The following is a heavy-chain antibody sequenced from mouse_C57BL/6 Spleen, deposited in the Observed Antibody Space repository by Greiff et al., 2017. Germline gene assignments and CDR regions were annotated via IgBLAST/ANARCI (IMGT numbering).Heavy chain of an antibody. V-gene: IGHV1-69*01. Sequence: QVQLKQPGAELVMPGASVKLSCKASGYTFTSYWMHWVKQRPGQGLEWIGEIDPSDSYTNYNQKFKGKSTLTVDKSSSTAYMQLSSLTSEDSAVYYCERLNYYGSSNWYFDVWGTGTTVTVSS. CDR2: IDPSDSYT. J-gene: IGHJ1*03. CDR1: GYTFTSYW. CDR3: ERLNYYGSSNWYFDV. D-gene: IGHD1-1*01.